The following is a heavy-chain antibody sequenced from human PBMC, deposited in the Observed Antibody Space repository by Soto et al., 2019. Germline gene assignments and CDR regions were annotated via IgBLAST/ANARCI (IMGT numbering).Heavy chain of an antibody. V-gene: IGHV4-30-4*01. Sequence: TCTVSGGSISSGDYYWSWIRQPPGKGLEWIGYIYYSGSTYYNPSLKSRVTISVDTSKNQFSLKLSSVTAADTAVYYCASGSSSWDEYYFDYWGQGTLVTVSS. D-gene: IGHD6-13*01. J-gene: IGHJ4*02. CDR2: IYYSGST. CDR1: GGSISSGDYY. CDR3: ASGSSSWDEYYFDY.